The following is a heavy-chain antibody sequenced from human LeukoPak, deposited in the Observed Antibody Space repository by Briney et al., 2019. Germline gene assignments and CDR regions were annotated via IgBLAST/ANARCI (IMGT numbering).Heavy chain of an antibody. V-gene: IGHV4-39*01. CDR3: AGHGDARFGESNWFDP. CDR1: GASISSSNYY. Sequence: SETLSLTCTVSGASISSSNYYWAWIRQPPGKGLEYIGSIFYSGSTHYNPSLKSRVTISVDTSKNQFSLRLRSVTAADTALYSCAGHGDARFGESNWFDPWGQGTLVTVSS. D-gene: IGHD3-10*01. CDR2: IFYSGST. J-gene: IGHJ5*02.